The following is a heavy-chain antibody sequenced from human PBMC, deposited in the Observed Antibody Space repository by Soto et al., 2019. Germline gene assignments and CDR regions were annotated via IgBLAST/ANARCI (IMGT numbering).Heavy chain of an antibody. CDR2: ISYSGTT. CDR1: GGSISDYY. D-gene: IGHD5-12*01. CDR3: AREIRYADYYYYCGDV. V-gene: IGHV4-59*01. Sequence: QVQLQESGPGLVKPSETLSLTCTVSGGSISDYYWTWIRQPPGKGLEWLGYISYSGTTRYTPSLKSRVTISVDTSQNQLSLRLTSVTSADTAIYYCAREIRYADYYYYCGDVWGKGTTVIV. J-gene: IGHJ6*04.